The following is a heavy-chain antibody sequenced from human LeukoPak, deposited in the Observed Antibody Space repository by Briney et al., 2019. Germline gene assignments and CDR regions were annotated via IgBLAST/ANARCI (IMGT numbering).Heavy chain of an antibody. D-gene: IGHD6-19*01. CDR1: GFTFSSYS. CDR2: ISSSSSYI. V-gene: IGHV3-21*01. J-gene: IGHJ3*02. Sequence: GGSLRLSCAASGFTFSSYSMNWVRQAPGKGLEWVSSISSSSSYIYYTDSVKGRFTISRDNAKNSLYLQMNSLRAEDTAVYYCARDRVAGFFLGAFDIWGQGTMVTVSS. CDR3: ARDRVAGFFLGAFDI.